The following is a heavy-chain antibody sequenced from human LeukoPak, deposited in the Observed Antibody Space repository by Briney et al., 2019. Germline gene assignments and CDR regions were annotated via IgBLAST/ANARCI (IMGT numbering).Heavy chain of an antibody. D-gene: IGHD3-9*01. CDR3: ARDRRTYYDILTGYPAPPSGMDV. J-gene: IGHJ6*02. V-gene: IGHV3-11*04. CDR1: GFPFRFYH. CDR2: ITSSGSTL. Sequence: KSGDPVRHSCAASGFPFRFYHMRETRQAPGKGLVGFSYITSSGSTLYSAHPETSRFTISRDNSKNTLYLQMNSLRAEDTAVYYCARDRRTYYDILTGYPAPPSGMDVWGQGTTVTVSS.